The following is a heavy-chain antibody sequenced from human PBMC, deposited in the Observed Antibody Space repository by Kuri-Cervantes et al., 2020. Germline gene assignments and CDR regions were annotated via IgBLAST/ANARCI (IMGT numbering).Heavy chain of an antibody. V-gene: IGHV4-34*01. CDR3: AKNYYDSSGYSFDY. D-gene: IGHD3-22*01. Sequence: SETLSLTCAVYGGSFSDYYWSWIRQPPGKGLEWIGELKHSGSTNYNPSLKSRVTISVDTSKNQFSLKLGSVTAADTAVYYCAKNYYDSSGYSFDYWGQGTLVTVSS. CDR2: LKHSGST. CDR1: GGSFSDYY. J-gene: IGHJ4*02.